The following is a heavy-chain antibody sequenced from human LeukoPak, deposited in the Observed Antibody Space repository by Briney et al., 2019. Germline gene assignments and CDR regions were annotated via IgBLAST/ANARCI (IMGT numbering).Heavy chain of an antibody. V-gene: IGHV1-69*05. CDR3: AKSQSALLKDSGYDYAFDY. CDR2: IIPIFGTA. Sequence: ASVKVSCKASGGTFSSYAISWVRQAPGQGLEWMGRIIPIFGTANYAQKFQGRVTITTDESTSTAYMELSSPRAEDMALYYCAKSQSALLKDSGYDYAFDYWGQGTLVTVSS. J-gene: IGHJ4*02. CDR1: GGTFSSYA. D-gene: IGHD5-12*01.